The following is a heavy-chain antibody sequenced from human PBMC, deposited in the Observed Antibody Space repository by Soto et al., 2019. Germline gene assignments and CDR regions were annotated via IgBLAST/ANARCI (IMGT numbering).Heavy chain of an antibody. CDR2: INPTADTT. J-gene: IGHJ4*02. CDR1: GYTFTSYY. D-gene: IGHD3-22*01. Sequence: VASVKVSCKASGYTFTSYYIHWVRQAPGQGLEWMGMINPTADTTNYAQEFQGRVTITRDTSTSTAYMELSSLRSEDTAVYYCAREVISTLSFDYWGRGTLVTVSS. CDR3: AREVISTLSFDY. V-gene: IGHV1-46*01.